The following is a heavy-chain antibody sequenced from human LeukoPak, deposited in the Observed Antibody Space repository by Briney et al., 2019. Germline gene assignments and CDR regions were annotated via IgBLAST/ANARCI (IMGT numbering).Heavy chain of an antibody. Sequence: ASVKVSCKASGFTFTSHDYNWVRQATGQGLEWMGWMNPNSGNTGYAQKFQGRVTMTTDTSTSTAYMELRSLRSDDTAVYYCARDPRAARPSLDPYYYGMDVWGQGTTVTVSS. D-gene: IGHD6-6*01. V-gene: IGHV1-8*01. CDR1: GFTFTSHD. CDR3: ARDPRAARPSLDPYYYGMDV. CDR2: MNPNSGNT. J-gene: IGHJ6*02.